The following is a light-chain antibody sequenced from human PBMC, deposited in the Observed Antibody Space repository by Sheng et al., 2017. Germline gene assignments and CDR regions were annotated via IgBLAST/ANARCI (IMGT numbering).Light chain of an antibody. CDR1: QSVGSN. CDR3: QQYNNWPPIT. Sequence: IVMTQSPVILSVSPGERATLSCRASQSVGSNLAWYQQTPGQAPRLLIYDASTRATGIPARFSGSGSGTEFTLTISSLQSEDFAVYYCQQYNNWPPITFGQGTRLEIK. CDR2: DAS. J-gene: IGKJ5*01. V-gene: IGKV3-15*01.